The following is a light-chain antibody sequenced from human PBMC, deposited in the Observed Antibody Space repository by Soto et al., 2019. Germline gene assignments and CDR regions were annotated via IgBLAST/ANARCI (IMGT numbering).Light chain of an antibody. J-gene: IGKJ1*01. CDR3: LQVYSFTRT. Sequence: DIRMTQSPSLVSASVGDRVPITFRVSQDIGAGLAWFLQKPGKAPQYVIQAASILQSGVPSRFRGSGSGTEFILTINNLQPEDVGSYYCLQVYSFTRTFGLGTKVDIK. CDR1: QDIGAG. V-gene: IGKV1-12*01. CDR2: AAS.